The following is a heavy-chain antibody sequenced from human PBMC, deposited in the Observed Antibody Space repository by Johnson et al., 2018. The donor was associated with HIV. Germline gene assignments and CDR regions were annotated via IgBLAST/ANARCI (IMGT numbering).Heavy chain of an antibody. J-gene: IGHJ3*02. CDR2: ISYDGSNK. CDR3: ARHPGYNYGFNAFDI. CDR1: GFIFSSYV. Sequence: QVQLVESGGGVVQPGRSLRLSCAASGFIFSSYVMYWVRQAPGKGLEWVAVISYDGSNKYYADSVKGRFTISRDNSRNTLYLQMNSLRAEDTAVYYCARHPGYNYGFNAFDIWGQGTMVTVSS. V-gene: IGHV3-30*04. D-gene: IGHD5-18*01.